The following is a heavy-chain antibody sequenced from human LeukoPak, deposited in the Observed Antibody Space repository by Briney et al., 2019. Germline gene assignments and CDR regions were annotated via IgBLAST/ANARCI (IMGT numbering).Heavy chain of an antibody. J-gene: IGHJ4*02. D-gene: IGHD6-19*01. Sequence: GGSLRLSCAASGFTFSSYAMHWVRQAPGKGLEWVAVISYDGSNRYYADSVKGRFTISRDNSKNTLYLQMNSLRAEDTAVYYCARRFSSGWYLEYYFDYWGQGTLVTVSS. V-gene: IGHV3-30*04. CDR3: ARRFSSGWYLEYYFDY. CDR1: GFTFSSYA. CDR2: ISYDGSNR.